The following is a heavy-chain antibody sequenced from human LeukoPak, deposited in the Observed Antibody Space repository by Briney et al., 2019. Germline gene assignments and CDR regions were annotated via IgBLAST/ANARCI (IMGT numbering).Heavy chain of an antibody. CDR2: INPSGGST. J-gene: IGHJ4*02. CDR3: YAIAVAGTSFDY. CDR1: GYTFTSYY. Sequence: ASVKVSCKASGYTFTSYYMHWVRQAPGQGLEWMGIINPSGGSTSYAQKFQGRVTMTRDTSTSTVYMELSSLRSEDTAVYYCYAIAVAGTSFDYWGQGTLVTVSS. V-gene: IGHV1-46*01. D-gene: IGHD6-19*01.